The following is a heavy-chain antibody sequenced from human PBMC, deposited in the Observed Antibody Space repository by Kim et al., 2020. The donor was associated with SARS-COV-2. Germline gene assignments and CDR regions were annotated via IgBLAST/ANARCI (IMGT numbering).Heavy chain of an antibody. J-gene: IGHJ5*02. V-gene: IGHV1-46*01. Sequence: ASVKVSCKASGYTFTNYYIHWVRQAPGQGLEWMGKIYPRDDSTIFAQRFQDRLIMTKDTSTSTVYMELSSLTSEDTAIYYCAKELGTQLISGDPWGQGTLVTVSS. D-gene: IGHD1-1*01. CDR2: IYPRDDST. CDR1: GYTFTNYY. CDR3: AKELGTQLISGDP.